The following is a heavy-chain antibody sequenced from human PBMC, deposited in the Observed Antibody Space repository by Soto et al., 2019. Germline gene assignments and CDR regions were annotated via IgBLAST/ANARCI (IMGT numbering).Heavy chain of an antibody. V-gene: IGHV3-48*02. Sequence: PGESLRLSCAASGFTFSSYSMNWVRQAPGKGLEWVSYISSSSSTIYYADSVKGRFTSSRDNAKNSLYLQMNRLRDEDTAVYYCARDQGAWELSWGLGTLVTVSS. J-gene: IGHJ5*02. CDR2: ISSSSSTI. CDR1: GFTFSSYS. D-gene: IGHD1-26*01. CDR3: ARDQGAWELS.